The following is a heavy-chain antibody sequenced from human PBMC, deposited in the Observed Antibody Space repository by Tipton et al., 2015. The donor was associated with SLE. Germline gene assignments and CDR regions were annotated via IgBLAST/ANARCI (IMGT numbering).Heavy chain of an antibody. CDR3: ARDPPYSSGCSDY. J-gene: IGHJ4*02. Sequence: SLRLSCAASGFTFSSYSMNWVRQAPGKGLEWVSSISSSSSYIYYADSVKGRFTISRDNAKNSLCLQMNSLRAEDTAVYYCARDPPYSSGCSDYWGQGTLVTVSS. CDR2: ISSSSSYI. CDR1: GFTFSSYS. V-gene: IGHV3-21*03. D-gene: IGHD6-19*01.